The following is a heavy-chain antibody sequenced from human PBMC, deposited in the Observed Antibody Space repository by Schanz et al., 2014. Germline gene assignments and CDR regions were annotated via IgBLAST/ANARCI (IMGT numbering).Heavy chain of an antibody. J-gene: IGHJ6*02. CDR3: ARDGHSSIWDSYYFYGLDV. CDR1: GYTFTGYY. D-gene: IGHD6-13*01. V-gene: IGHV1-2*06. CDR2: LNPNSGGT. Sequence: QVQLVQSGAEVKKPGASVTVSCKAFGYTFTGYYIQWVRQAPGQGLEWMGRLNPNSGGTNYPQKFVGRVTMTSDSSTSTVYMELSRLTSDDTALYYCARDGHSSIWDSYYFYGLDVWGQGTTVTVSS.